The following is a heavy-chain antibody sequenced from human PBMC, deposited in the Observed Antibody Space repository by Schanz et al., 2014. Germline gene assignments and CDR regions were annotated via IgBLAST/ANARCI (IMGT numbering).Heavy chain of an antibody. CDR2: IIPILGIA. J-gene: IGHJ3*02. V-gene: IGHV1-69*04. D-gene: IGHD1-1*01. CDR1: GGTFSSYA. CDR3: ARGGGTEDVFDI. Sequence: QVQLVQSGAEVKKPGSPVKVSCKSSGGTFSSYAISWVRQAPGQGLEWMGRIIPILGIATYAQKFQGRLTITADKSTSTAYMELSSLRSDDTAVYYCARGGGTEDVFDIWGQGTILTVSS.